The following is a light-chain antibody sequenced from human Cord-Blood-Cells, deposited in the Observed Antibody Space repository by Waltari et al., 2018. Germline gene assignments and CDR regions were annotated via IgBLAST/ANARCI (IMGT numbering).Light chain of an antibody. V-gene: IGKV1-39*01. CDR1: QSISSY. Sequence: DIQMTQSPSPLSASVGDKVTITCRASQSISSYLNWYQQKPGKAPTLLIYAASSLQSGVPSRFSGSGSGTDFTLTISSLQPEDFATYYCQQSYSTPVTFGQGTKVEIK. CDR2: AAS. CDR3: QQSYSTPVT. J-gene: IGKJ1*01.